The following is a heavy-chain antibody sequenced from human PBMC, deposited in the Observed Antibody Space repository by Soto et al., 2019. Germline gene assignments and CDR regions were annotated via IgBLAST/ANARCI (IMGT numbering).Heavy chain of an antibody. Sequence: PSETLSLTCTVSGGSISSSSYYWGWIRQPPGKGLEWIGSIYYSGSTYYNPSLKSRVTRSVDTSKNQFSLKLSSVTAADTAVYYCARHNRPIIAVAGTGGLFDPWGQGTLVTVSS. V-gene: IGHV4-39*01. CDR2: IYYSGST. D-gene: IGHD6-19*01. CDR1: GGSISSSSYY. CDR3: ARHNRPIIAVAGTGGLFDP. J-gene: IGHJ5*02.